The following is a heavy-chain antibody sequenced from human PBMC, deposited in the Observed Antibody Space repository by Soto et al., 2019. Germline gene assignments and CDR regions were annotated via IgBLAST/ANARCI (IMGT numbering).Heavy chain of an antibody. CDR2: INPNSGGT. CDR3: ARDMRGGGTTTAHRQLDFDY. CDR1: GYTFTGYY. D-gene: IGHD5-18*01. Sequence: ASVKVSCKASGYTFTGYYMHWVRQAPGQGLEWMGWINPNSGGTNYAQKFQGWVTMTRDTSISTAYMELSRLRSDDTAVYYCARDMRGGGTTTAHRQLDFDYWGQGTLVTVSS. V-gene: IGHV1-2*04. J-gene: IGHJ4*02.